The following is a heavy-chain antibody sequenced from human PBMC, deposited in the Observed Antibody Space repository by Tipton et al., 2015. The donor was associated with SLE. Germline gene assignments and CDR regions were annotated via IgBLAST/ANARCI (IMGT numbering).Heavy chain of an antibody. Sequence: TLSLTCAVYGGSFSGYYWSWICQPPGKGLEWIGEINHSGSTNYNPSLKSRVTISVDTSKNQFSLKLSSVTAADTAVYYCARDRGFVAFDIWGQGTMVTVSS. D-gene: IGHD3-10*01. CDR2: INHSGST. CDR1: GGSFSGYY. J-gene: IGHJ3*02. V-gene: IGHV4-34*01. CDR3: ARDRGFVAFDI.